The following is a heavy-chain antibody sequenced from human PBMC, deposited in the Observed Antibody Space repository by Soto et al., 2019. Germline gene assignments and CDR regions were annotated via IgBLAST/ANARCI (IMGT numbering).Heavy chain of an antibody. Sequence: ASVKVSCKASGYTSTNYGMHWVRQAPGQRLEWMGWTNAGSGNTKYSQKFQGRITITRDTSASTVYMELSSLRSEDTAVYYCANVIIVIHGAKRHAYSGQGALVPVSS. CDR3: ANVIIVIHGAKRHAY. J-gene: IGHJ1*01. V-gene: IGHV1-3*01. CDR1: GYTSTNYG. CDR2: TNAGSGNT. D-gene: IGHD3-10*01.